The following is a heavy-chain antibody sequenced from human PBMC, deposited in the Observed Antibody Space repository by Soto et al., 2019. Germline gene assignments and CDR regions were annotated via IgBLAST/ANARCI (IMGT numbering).Heavy chain of an antibody. V-gene: IGHV3-30*18. Sequence: GGSLRLSCAASGFTFSNYAMHWVRQAPGKGLEWVAIISYDGSNKYYADSVKGRFTISRDDSKNTLYLQMNSLRAEDTAVYYCAKVILGTYYGMDVWGQGTTVTVSS. J-gene: IGHJ6*02. CDR3: AKVILGTYYGMDV. CDR1: GFTFSNYA. D-gene: IGHD3-3*01. CDR2: ISYDGSNK.